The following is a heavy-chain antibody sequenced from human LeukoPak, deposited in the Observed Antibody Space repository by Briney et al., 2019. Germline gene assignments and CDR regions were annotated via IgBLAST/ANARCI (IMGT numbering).Heavy chain of an antibody. D-gene: IGHD1-14*01. CDR3: AKHPLTGGNFDY. CDR1: GFTFSSYA. Sequence: PGGSLRLSCAASGFTFSSYAMSWVCQAPGKGLEWVSAISGSGGSTYYADSMKGRFAISRDNFKNRLYPQMNSLRAEDTAVYYCAKHPLTGGNFDYWGQGTLVTVSS. V-gene: IGHV3-23*01. CDR2: ISGSGGST. J-gene: IGHJ4*02.